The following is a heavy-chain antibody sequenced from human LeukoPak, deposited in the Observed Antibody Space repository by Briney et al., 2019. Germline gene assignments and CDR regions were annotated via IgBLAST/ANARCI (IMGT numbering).Heavy chain of an antibody. J-gene: IGHJ6*02. CDR3: ARCVGSSWYGVPDYYYGMDV. Sequence: ASVKASCKASGYTFTGYYMHWVRQAPGQGLEWMGWINPNSGGTNYAQKFQGRVTMTRDTSISTAYMELSRLRSDDTAVYYCARCVGSSWYGVPDYYYGMDVWGQGTTVTVSS. CDR2: INPNSGGT. V-gene: IGHV1-2*02. D-gene: IGHD6-13*01. CDR1: GYTFTGYY.